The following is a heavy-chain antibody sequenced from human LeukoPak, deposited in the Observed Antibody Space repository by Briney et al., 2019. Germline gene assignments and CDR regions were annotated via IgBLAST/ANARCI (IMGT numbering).Heavy chain of an antibody. CDR2: IKSKTDGGTT. J-gene: IGHJ4*02. CDR3: STTYYYDSSEGY. CDR1: GFTFSNAW. Sequence: GGSLRLSCAASGFTFSNAWMNWVRQALGKGLEWVGRIKSKTDGGTTDYAAPVKGRFTISRDDSKNTLYLQMNSLKTEDTAVYYCSTTYYYDSSEGYWGQGTLVTVSS. V-gene: IGHV3-15*07. D-gene: IGHD3-22*01.